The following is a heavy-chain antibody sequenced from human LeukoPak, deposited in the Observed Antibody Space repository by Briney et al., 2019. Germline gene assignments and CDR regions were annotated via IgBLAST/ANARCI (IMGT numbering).Heavy chain of an antibody. V-gene: IGHV1-18*01. CDR2: ISAYNGNT. J-gene: IGHJ4*02. D-gene: IGHD6-6*01. CDR1: GYTFTSYG. Sequence: ASVKVSCKASGYTFTSYGISWVRQVPGQGLEWMGWISAYNGNTNYAQKLQGRVTMTTDTSTSTAYMELRSLRSDDTAVYYCARDLRYSSSPRIHYFDYWGQGTLVTVSS. CDR3: ARDLRYSSSPRIHYFDY.